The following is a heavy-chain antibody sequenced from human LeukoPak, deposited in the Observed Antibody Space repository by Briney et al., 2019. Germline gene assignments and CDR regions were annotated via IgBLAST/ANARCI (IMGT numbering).Heavy chain of an antibody. D-gene: IGHD6-13*01. V-gene: IGHV3-48*03. CDR3: ARGKEYSSSWFGFVRSNWSDP. CDR1: GFTFSSYE. CDR2: ISSTGTTI. J-gene: IGHJ5*02. Sequence: GESLRLSCAASGFTFSSYEMNWVRQAPGKGLEWVSYISSTGTTIYYADSVKGRFTISRDNAKNSLYLQMNSLRAEDTAVYYCARGKEYSSSWFGFVRSNWSDPWGQGTLVTVSS.